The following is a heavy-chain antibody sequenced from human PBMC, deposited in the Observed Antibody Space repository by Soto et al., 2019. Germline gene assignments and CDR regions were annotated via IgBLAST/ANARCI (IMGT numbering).Heavy chain of an antibody. CDR2: IWYDGSNK. CDR1: GFTFSSYG. Sequence: QVQLVESGGGVVQPGRSLRLSCAASGFTFSSYGMHWVRQAPGKGLEWVAVIWYDGSNKYYADSVKGRFTISRDNSKNTLYLQMTSLRAEDTAVYYCAREPTDTAMAIYYYYGMDVWGQGTTVTVSS. D-gene: IGHD5-18*01. J-gene: IGHJ6*02. V-gene: IGHV3-33*01. CDR3: AREPTDTAMAIYYYYGMDV.